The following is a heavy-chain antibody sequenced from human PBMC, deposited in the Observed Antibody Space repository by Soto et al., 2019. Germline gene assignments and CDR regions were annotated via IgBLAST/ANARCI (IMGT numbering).Heavy chain of an antibody. V-gene: IGHV4-31*03. CDR3: ARALFPDVDIYAMDV. CDR2: IYYSGGT. D-gene: IGHD5-12*01. CDR1: GDSISSGGHY. J-gene: IGHJ6*02. Sequence: QVQLQESGPGLVKPSQTLSLTCTVSGDSISSGGHYWSWIRQHPGKGLEWLAYIYYSGGTFYNPSLRGRLTISLDTSNNQFSLRLTSVTAADTAVYYCARALFPDVDIYAMDVWGQGTTVTVSS.